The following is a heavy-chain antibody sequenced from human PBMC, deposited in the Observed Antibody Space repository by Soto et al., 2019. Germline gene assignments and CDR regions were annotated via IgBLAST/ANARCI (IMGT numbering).Heavy chain of an antibody. CDR1: GYSFTSYW. CDR3: ARPMIVVVNNKYSPSYFDY. Sequence: GESLKISCKGSGYSFTSYWIGWVRQMPGKGLEWMGIIYPGDSDTRYSPSFQGQVTISADKSSTTAYLQWSSLKASDTAMYYCARPMIVVVNNKYSPSYFDYWGQGALVTV. J-gene: IGHJ4*02. CDR2: IYPGDSDT. V-gene: IGHV5-51*01. D-gene: IGHD3-22*01.